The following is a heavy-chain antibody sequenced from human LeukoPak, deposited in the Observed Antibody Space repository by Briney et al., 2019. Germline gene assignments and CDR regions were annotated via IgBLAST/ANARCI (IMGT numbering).Heavy chain of an antibody. D-gene: IGHD6-19*01. CDR1: GFIFSAYE. CDR3: ARVYCSGWSY. CDR2: ISSSDSTI. J-gene: IGHJ4*02. V-gene: IGHV3-48*03. Sequence: GGSLRLSCAASGFIFSAYEMNWVRQAPGKGLEWVSYISSSDSTIYYTDSVKGRFTISRDNAKKSLYLQMNSLRAEDTAVYYCARVYCSGWSYWGQGTLVAVSS.